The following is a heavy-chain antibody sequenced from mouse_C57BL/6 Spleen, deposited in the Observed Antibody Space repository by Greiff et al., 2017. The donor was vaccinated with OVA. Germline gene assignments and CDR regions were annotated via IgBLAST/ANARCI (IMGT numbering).Heavy chain of an antibody. Sequence: VQLQQSGPELVKPGASVKISCKASGYAFSSSWMNWVKQRPGKGLEWIGRIYPGDGDTNYNGKFKGKATLTADKSSSTAYMQLSSLTSEDSAVYFCASYGYGQGAWFAYWGQGTLVTVSA. V-gene: IGHV1-82*01. CDR2: IYPGDGDT. CDR3: ASYGYGQGAWFAY. CDR1: GYAFSSSW. D-gene: IGHD2-2*01. J-gene: IGHJ3*01.